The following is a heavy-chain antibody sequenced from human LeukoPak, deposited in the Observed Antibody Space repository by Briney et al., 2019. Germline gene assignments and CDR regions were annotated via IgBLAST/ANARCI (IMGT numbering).Heavy chain of an antibody. J-gene: IGHJ4*02. CDR2: FYHSGST. CDR1: GYSITSGYY. D-gene: IGHD6-19*01. Sequence: SETLSLTCTVSGYSITSGYYWGWIRQSPGKGLEWIGSFYHSGSTYYNPSLKSRVTISVDTSKDQFSLRLSSVTAADTAVYYCARGPWADSSGWFLWGQGTLVTVSS. V-gene: IGHV4-38-2*02. CDR3: ARGPWADSSGWFL.